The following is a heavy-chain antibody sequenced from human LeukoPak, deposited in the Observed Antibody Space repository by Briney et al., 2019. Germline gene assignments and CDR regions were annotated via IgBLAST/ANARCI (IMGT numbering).Heavy chain of an antibody. V-gene: IGHV3-33*01. CDR1: GCLFSGSG. CDR2: IWSGGSNT. CDR3: AREWEPSYMDI. D-gene: IGHD1-26*01. J-gene: IGHJ3*02. Sequence: GGSLGLSCAASGCLFSGSGRHWVRQVPGKGLEWVAVIWSGGSNTYYADSVKGRLTIPRGNSKNTVYPQMHSRRAPDTAVCYCAREWEPSYMDIWGQGTMVTVSS.